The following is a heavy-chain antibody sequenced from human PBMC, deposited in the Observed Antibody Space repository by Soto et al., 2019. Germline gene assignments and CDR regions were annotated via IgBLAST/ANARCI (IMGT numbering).Heavy chain of an antibody. J-gene: IGHJ4*02. Sequence: PGGSLRLSCAASGFTFSSYGMHWVRQAPGKGLEWVAVISYDGSNKYYADSVKGRFTISRDNSKNTLYLQMNSLRAEDTAVYYCAKEREGHSQSGPFDYWGQGTLVTVSS. V-gene: IGHV3-30*18. CDR2: ISYDGSNK. CDR3: AKEREGHSQSGPFDY. D-gene: IGHD1-26*01. CDR1: GFTFSSYG.